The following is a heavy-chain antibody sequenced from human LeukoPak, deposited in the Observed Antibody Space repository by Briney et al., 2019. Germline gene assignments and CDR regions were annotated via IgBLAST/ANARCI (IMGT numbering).Heavy chain of an antibody. CDR1: GYTFTGYY. V-gene: IGHV1-2*02. CDR3: ARDPSHYYYMDV. Sequence: ASVKVSCKASGYTFTGYYMHWVRQAPGQGLEWMGWINPNSGGTNYAQKFQGRVTMTRDTSISTAYMEPSSLISDDTAVYYCARDPSHYYYMDVWGKGTTVTISS. CDR2: INPNSGGT. J-gene: IGHJ6*03.